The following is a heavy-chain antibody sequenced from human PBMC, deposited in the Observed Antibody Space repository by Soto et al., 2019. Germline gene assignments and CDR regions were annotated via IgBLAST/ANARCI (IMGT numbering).Heavy chain of an antibody. CDR2: IYHSGST. D-gene: IGHD6-19*01. J-gene: IGHJ4*02. V-gene: IGHV4-30-2*01. CDR3: AKAGVLGAVAADY. Sequence: QLQLQESGSGLVKPSQTLSLTCAVSGGSISSGGYSWSWIRQPPGKGLEWIGYIYHSGSTYYNPSLKSRVPISVDRSKNQFSLKLSSVTAADTAVYYCAKAGVLGAVAADYWGQGTLVTVSS. CDR1: GGSISSGGYS.